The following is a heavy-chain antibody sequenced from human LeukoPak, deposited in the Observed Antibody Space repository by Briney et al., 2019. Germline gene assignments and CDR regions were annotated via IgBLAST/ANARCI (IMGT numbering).Heavy chain of an antibody. D-gene: IGHD6-19*01. CDR2: ISSSSSYI. J-gene: IGHJ4*02. V-gene: IGHV3-21*01. CDR3: ARAGIAVAGTLYFDY. Sequence: GGSPRLSCAASGFTFSSYSMNWVRQAPGKGLEWVSSISSSSSYIYYADSVKGRFTISRDNAKNSLYLQMNSLRAEDTAVYYCARAGIAVAGTLYFDYWGQGTLVTVSS. CDR1: GFTFSSYS.